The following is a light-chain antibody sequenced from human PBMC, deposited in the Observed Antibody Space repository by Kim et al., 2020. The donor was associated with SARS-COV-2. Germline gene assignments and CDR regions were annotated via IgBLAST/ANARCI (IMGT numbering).Light chain of an antibody. CDR3: QQSYSTPRT. CDR2: AAS. V-gene: IGKV1-39*01. J-gene: IGKJ5*01. Sequence: DIQMTQSPSSLSASVGDRVTITCRASQSISSYLNWYQQKPGKAPKLLLYAASSLQSGVPSRFSGSGSGTEFTLTISSLQPDDFATYYYQQSYSTPRTFGQGTRVEIK. CDR1: QSISSY.